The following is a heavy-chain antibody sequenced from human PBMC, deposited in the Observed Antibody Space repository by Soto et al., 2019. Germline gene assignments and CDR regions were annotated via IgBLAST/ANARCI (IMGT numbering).Heavy chain of an antibody. V-gene: IGHV4-34*01. D-gene: IGHD3-9*01. J-gene: IGHJ2*01. CDR1: GGSFSGYY. Sequence: QVQLQQWGAGPLRPLETLSLTCGVSGGSFSGYYWAWIRQSPGKGLEWIGEINDRGSINYNPSLKSRVSISVDTSKNHYSLNLRSVTAADTAVYYCARESHDILTGPPWVWYFDLWGRCTQVTVSS. CDR3: ARESHDILTGPPWVWYFDL. CDR2: INDRGSI.